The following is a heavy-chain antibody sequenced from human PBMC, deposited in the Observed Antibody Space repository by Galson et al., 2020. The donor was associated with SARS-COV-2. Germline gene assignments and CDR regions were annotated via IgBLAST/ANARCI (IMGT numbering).Heavy chain of an antibody. CDR2: INHSGST. V-gene: IGHV4-34*01. CDR3: ARKGYYGTRFDP. J-gene: IGHJ5*02. D-gene: IGHD3-10*01. CDR1: GGSFSGYY. Sequence: SETLSLTCAVYGGSFSGYYWSWIRQPPGKGLEWIGEINHSGSTNYNPSPKSRVTISVDTSKNQFSLKLSSVTAADTDVYYCARKGYYGTRFDPWGQGTLVTVSS.